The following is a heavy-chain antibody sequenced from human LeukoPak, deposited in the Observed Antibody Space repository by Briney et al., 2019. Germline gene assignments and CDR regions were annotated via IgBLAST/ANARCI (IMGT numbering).Heavy chain of an antibody. D-gene: IGHD6-13*01. V-gene: IGHV4-59*01. CDR2: ICYSGST. CDR3: ARDPAMSAGNWFDP. J-gene: IGHJ5*02. Sequence: SETLSLTCTVSGGSISSYYWSWIRQPPGKGLEWIGYICYSGSTNYNPSLKSRVTISVDTSKNQFSLKLSSVTAADTAVYYCARDPAMSAGNWFDPWGQGTLVTVSS. CDR1: GGSISSYY.